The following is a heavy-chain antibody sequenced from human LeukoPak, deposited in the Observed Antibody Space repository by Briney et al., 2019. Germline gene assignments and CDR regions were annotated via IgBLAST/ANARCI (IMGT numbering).Heavy chain of an antibody. V-gene: IGHV4-4*07. J-gene: IGHJ4*02. CDR1: GGSISSYY. CDR3: ARDYGDYPYYFDY. CDR2: IYNSGST. Sequence: PAETLSLPCTVSGGSISSYYWSWIRQPAGKGLEWIGRIYNSGSTNYNPSPKSRVTMSVDTSKNQFCLKLSSVTAADTAVYYCARDYGDYPYYFDYWGQGTLVTVSS. D-gene: IGHD4-17*01.